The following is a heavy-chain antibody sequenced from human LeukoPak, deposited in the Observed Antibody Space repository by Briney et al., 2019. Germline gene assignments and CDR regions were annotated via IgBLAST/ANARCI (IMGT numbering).Heavy chain of an antibody. CDR2: INSDGSAT. CDR1: GFPFSSYW. J-gene: IGHJ6*02. Sequence: GGSLRLSCAASGFPFSSYWMHWVRHVPGKGLLWVARINSDGSATIYADSVRGRFTISRYNPKNTLYLQMSGLRVEDTAVYHCASDSPYYGMDVWGQGTTVTVSS. CDR3: ASDSPYYGMDV. V-gene: IGHV3-74*01.